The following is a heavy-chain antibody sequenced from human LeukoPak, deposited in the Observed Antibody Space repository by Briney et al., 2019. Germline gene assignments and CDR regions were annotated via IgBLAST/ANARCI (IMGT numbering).Heavy chain of an antibody. V-gene: IGHV3-30*18. CDR1: GFTFSSYG. J-gene: IGHJ6*02. Sequence: GGSPRLSCAASGFTFSSYGMHWVRQAPGKGLEWVAVISYDGSNKYYADSVKGRFTISRDNSKNTLYLQMNSLRAEDTAVYYCAKDQILKDYYYYYGMDVWGQGTTVTVSS. CDR3: AKDQILKDYYYYYGMDV. CDR2: ISYDGSNK.